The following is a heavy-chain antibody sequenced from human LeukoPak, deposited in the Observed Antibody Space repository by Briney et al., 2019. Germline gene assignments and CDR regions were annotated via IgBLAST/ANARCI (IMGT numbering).Heavy chain of an antibody. V-gene: IGHV3-21*06. Sequence: GGSLRLSCTTSGHTFSTSGFNWVRQAPGKGLEWVASIGPTGFDRYHADSIKGRFTISRDNANNFLYLQMDSLRAEDTAVYYCATETNGRHYDYWGQGTLLTVSS. CDR1: GHTFSTSG. J-gene: IGHJ4*02. CDR2: IGPTGFDR. D-gene: IGHD1-14*01. CDR3: ATETNGRHYDY.